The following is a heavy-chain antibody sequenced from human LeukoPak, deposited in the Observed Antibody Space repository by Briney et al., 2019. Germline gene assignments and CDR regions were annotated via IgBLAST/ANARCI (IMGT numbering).Heavy chain of an antibody. CDR1: GFTFSSYE. J-gene: IGHJ4*02. Sequence: GGSLRLSCAASGFTFSSYEMNWVRQAPGKGLEWVSAISPRGDKTYYADSVKGRFTISRDNSKNTLYLQMNSLRAEDTAMYYCAKERSAGWPFDYWGQGTLVTVSS. V-gene: IGHV3-23*01. CDR3: AKERSAGWPFDY. CDR2: ISPRGDKT. D-gene: IGHD6-19*01.